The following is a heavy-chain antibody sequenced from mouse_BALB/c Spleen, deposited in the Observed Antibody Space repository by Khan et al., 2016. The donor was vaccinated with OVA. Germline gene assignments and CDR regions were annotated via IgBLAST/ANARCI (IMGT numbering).Heavy chain of an antibody. D-gene: IGHD2-3*01. V-gene: IGHV1-81*01. CDR2: IYPGSDNA. CDR1: GYTFTYYV. Sequence: QVQLQQPGPELVKPGASVKMSCKASGYTFTYYVITWVKQRTGQGLEWIGEIYPGSDNAYHNERFKGKATLTADKSSNTTHMQLSSLTSEDSAVYFCARGDGYYVYFDYWGQGTTLTVSS. CDR3: ARGDGYYVYFDY. J-gene: IGHJ2*01.